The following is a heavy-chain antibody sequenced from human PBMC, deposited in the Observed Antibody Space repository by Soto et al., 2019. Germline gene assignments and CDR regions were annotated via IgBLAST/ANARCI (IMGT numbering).Heavy chain of an antibody. D-gene: IGHD3-9*01. CDR2: IYYSGST. Sequence: SETLSLTCTVSGGSISSYYWSWIRQPPGKGLEWIGYIYYSGSTNYNPSLKSRVTISVDTSKNQFSLKLSSVTAADTAVYYCARGPGYDILTGYSRWVGDYYYYGMDVWGQGTTVTVSS. J-gene: IGHJ6*02. V-gene: IGHV4-59*01. CDR3: ARGPGYDILTGYSRWVGDYYYYGMDV. CDR1: GGSISSYY.